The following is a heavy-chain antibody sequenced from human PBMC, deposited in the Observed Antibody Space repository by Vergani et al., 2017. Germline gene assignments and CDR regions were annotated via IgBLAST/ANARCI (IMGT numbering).Heavy chain of an antibody. V-gene: IGHV1-2*04. CDR3: ARSHGMYGSGFDY. D-gene: IGHD6-25*01. Sequence: QVQLVQSGAEVKKPGASVKVSCKASGYTFSGYYMHWVRQAPGQGLEWMGWINPNSGGTNDAQKFQGWVTMTRDASISTAYMELSRLRSDDTAVYFGARSHGMYGSGFDYWGQGTLVTVSS. J-gene: IGHJ4*02. CDR2: INPNSGGT. CDR1: GYTFSGYY.